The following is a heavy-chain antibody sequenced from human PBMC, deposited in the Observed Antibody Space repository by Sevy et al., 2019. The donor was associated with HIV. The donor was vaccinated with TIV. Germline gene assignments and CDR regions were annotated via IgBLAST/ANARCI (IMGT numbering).Heavy chain of an antibody. D-gene: IGHD6-6*01. CDR2: ITGSDGNT. CDR3: STRASSSRGFDN. V-gene: IGHV3-23*01. Sequence: GGSLRLSCAASRFTFSSFAMNWVRQTPERGLEWVSTITGSDGNTYYTDSVRGRFTISRDISKNTLYLQMNSLRAEDTAVYYCSTRASSSRGFDNWGQRTLVTVSS. J-gene: IGHJ4*02. CDR1: RFTFSSFA.